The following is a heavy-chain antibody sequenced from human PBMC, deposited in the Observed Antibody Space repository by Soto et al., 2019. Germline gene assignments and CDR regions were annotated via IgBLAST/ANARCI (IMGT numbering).Heavy chain of an antibody. CDR1: GGSISSYC. D-gene: IGHD2-15*01. V-gene: IGHV4-59*01. Sequence: SETLSLSCTGSGGSISSYCWSWIRQPPGKGLEWIGYIYYSGSTNYNPSLKSRVTMLIDMSKNQFSLKLTSVSAADTAVYYCAAAPRYWGQGILVTVS. CDR2: IYYSGST. CDR3: AAAPRY. J-gene: IGHJ4*02.